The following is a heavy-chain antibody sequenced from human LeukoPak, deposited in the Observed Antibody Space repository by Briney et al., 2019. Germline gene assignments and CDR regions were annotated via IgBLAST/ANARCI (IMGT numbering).Heavy chain of an antibody. Sequence: WGSLRLSCAASGFTFSSYAMSWVRQAPGKGLAWVSAISGSGGSTYYADSVKGRFTISRDNSKNTLYLQMNSLRAEDTAVYYCAKDVGYYSYFDYWGQGTLITVSS. CDR1: GFTFSSYA. CDR3: AKDVGYYSYFDY. D-gene: IGHD3-22*01. CDR2: ISGSGGST. V-gene: IGHV3-23*01. J-gene: IGHJ4*02.